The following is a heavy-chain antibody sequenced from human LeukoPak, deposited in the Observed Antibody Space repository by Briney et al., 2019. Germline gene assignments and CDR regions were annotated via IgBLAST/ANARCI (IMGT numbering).Heavy chain of an antibody. CDR3: ARLQGATIGAKWFDP. CDR1: GFSLTTTGMR. Sequence: SGPTLVNPTQTLTLTCTFSGFSLTTTGMRVSWIRQPPGKALEWLARIDWDDHKFYSTSLKTRLTISKDTSKNQMVLTMTNMDPVDTATYYCARLQGATIGAKWFDPWGQGTLVTVSS. D-gene: IGHD4/OR15-4a*01. J-gene: IGHJ5*02. V-gene: IGHV2-70*04. CDR2: IDWDDHK.